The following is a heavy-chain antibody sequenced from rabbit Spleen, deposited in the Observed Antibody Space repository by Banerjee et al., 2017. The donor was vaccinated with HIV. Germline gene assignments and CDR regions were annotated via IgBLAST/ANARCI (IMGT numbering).Heavy chain of an antibody. Sequence: QSLEESGGDLVKPGASLTLTCTASGFSFSSSYYMCWVRQAPGKGLEWIACIYARSSGETYYASWAKGRFTISKTSSTTVTLQMTSLTAADTATYLCARDLAGAIGWNFYLWGQGTLVTVS. J-gene: IGHJ4*01. CDR1: GFSFSSSYY. D-gene: IGHD4-1*01. V-gene: IGHV1S40*01. CDR3: ARDLAGAIGWNFYL. CDR2: IYARSSGET.